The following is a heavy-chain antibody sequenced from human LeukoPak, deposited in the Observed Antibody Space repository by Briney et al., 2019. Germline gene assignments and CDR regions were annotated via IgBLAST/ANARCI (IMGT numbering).Heavy chain of an antibody. CDR3: ARGYCSSTSCSGRYYYGMDV. Sequence: SETLSLTCAVYGGSFSGYYWSWIRQPPGKGLEWIGEINHSGSTNYSPSLKSRVTISVDTSKNQFSLKLSSVTAADTAVYYCARGYCSSTSCSGRYYYGMDVWGQGTTVTVSS. CDR2: INHSGST. CDR1: GGSFSGYY. J-gene: IGHJ6*02. V-gene: IGHV4-34*01. D-gene: IGHD2-2*01.